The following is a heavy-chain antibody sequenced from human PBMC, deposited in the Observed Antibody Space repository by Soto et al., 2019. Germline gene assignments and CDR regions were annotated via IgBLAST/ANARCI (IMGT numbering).Heavy chain of an antibody. CDR3: ARDRDSSGYYYGCFDH. CDR1: GGTFSSYA. Sequence: SVKVSCKASGGTFSSYAISRVRQAPGQGLEWMGGIIPIFGTANYAQKFQGRVTITADESTSTAYMELSSLRSEDTAVYYCARDRDSSGYYYGCFDHWGQGTLVTVSS. CDR2: IIPIFGTA. D-gene: IGHD3-22*01. V-gene: IGHV1-69*13. J-gene: IGHJ4*02.